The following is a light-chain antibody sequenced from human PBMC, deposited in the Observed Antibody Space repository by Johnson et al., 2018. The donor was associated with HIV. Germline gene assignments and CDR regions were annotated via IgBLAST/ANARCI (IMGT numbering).Light chain of an antibody. J-gene: IGLJ1*01. CDR2: DNN. V-gene: IGLV1-51*01. Sequence: QSVLTQSPSVSAAPGQKVTISCSGSSSNIGNNYVSWYRHLPGTAPKLLIYDNNKRPSGIPDRFSGSKSGTSATLGITGLQTGDEADYYCGTWDTSLSAGGVFGTGTKVTVL. CDR1: SSNIGNNY. CDR3: GTWDTSLSAGGV.